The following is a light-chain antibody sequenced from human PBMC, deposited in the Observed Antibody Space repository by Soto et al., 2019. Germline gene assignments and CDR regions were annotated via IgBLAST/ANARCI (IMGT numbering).Light chain of an antibody. CDR3: QHIHSIPIA. Sequence: DIQMTQSPSSLSASVGDRVTITCRASQSVSSDLNWYQQKAGKAPKLLIYDASSLQSGVPSRFSGSGSGTHFILTISSLQPEDFATYYCQHIHSIPIAFGQGTRLEIK. V-gene: IGKV1-39*01. J-gene: IGKJ5*01. CDR2: DAS. CDR1: QSVSSD.